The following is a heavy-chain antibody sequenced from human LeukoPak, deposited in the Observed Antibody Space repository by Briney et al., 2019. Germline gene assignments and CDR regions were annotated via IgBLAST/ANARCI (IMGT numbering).Heavy chain of an antibody. Sequence: SVKVSCKASGGTFSSYAISWVRQAPGQGLEWMGGIIPIFGTANYAQKFQGRVTITADESTSTACMELSSLRSEDTAVYYCARSPRYSSSWYVNFFDHWGQGTLVTVSS. CDR1: GGTFSSYA. CDR2: IIPIFGTA. D-gene: IGHD6-13*01. V-gene: IGHV1-69*13. CDR3: ARSPRYSSSWYVNFFDH. J-gene: IGHJ4*02.